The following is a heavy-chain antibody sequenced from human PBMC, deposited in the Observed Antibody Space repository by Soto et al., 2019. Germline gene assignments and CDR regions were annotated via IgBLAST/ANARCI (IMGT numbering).Heavy chain of an antibody. J-gene: IGHJ6*02. V-gene: IGHV4-34*01. CDR2: INHSGST. CDR1: GWSFSSYF. CDR3: ARLPFSSYYGMDV. Sequence: SDTLSLTCAVYGWSFSSYFWSWICQPPGKGLEWIGEINHSGSTNCNPSLKSRVTISVDTSKNQFSLKLSSVTAADTAVYYCARLPFSSYYGMDVWGQGTTVTVSS. D-gene: IGHD2-2*01.